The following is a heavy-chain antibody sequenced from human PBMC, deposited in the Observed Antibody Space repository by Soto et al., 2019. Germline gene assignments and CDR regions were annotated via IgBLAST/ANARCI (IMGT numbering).Heavy chain of an antibody. Sequence: SETLSLTCTVSGGSISSYYWSWIRQPPGKGLEWIGYIYYSGSTNYNPSLKSRVTISVDTSKNQFSLKLSSVTAADTAVYYCARDPGRKDCSSTSCYRGWFDPWGQGTLVTVSS. CDR1: GGSISSYY. CDR2: IYYSGST. J-gene: IGHJ5*02. CDR3: ARDPGRKDCSSTSCYRGWFDP. D-gene: IGHD2-2*01. V-gene: IGHV4-59*01.